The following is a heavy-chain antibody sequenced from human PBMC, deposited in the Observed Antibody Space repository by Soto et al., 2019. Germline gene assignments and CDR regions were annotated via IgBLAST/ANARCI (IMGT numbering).Heavy chain of an antibody. CDR3: AKGLTGDSQLDY. V-gene: IGHV3-23*01. Sequence: GGSLRLSCAASGFTFSSYAMSWVRQAPGKGLEWVSAISGSGGSTYYADSVKGRFTISRDNSKNTLYLQMNNLRAEDTAVYYCAKGLTGDSQLDYWGQGTLVTVSS. CDR1: GFTFSSYA. CDR2: ISGSGGST. J-gene: IGHJ4*02. D-gene: IGHD7-27*01.